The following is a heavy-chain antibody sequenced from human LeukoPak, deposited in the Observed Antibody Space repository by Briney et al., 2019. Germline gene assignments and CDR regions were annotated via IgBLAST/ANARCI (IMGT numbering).Heavy chain of an antibody. CDR3: AKDIRTPYDSSGYRGFDY. Sequence: PGGSLRLSCAASGFTFSSYGMHWVRQAPGKGLEWVAVISYDGSNKYYADSVKGRFTISRDNSKNTLYLQMNSLRAEDTAVYYCAKDIRTPYDSSGYRGFDYWGQGTLVTVSS. J-gene: IGHJ4*02. V-gene: IGHV3-30*18. CDR2: ISYDGSNK. CDR1: GFTFSSYG. D-gene: IGHD3-22*01.